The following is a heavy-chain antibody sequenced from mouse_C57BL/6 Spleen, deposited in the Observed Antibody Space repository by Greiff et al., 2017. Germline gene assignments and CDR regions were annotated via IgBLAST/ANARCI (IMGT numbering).Heavy chain of an antibody. CDR2: ILPGSGST. CDR3: ARSGQLRLRGDYFAY. J-gene: IGHJ2*01. D-gene: IGHD3-2*02. Sequence: QVQLKESGAELMKPGASVKLSCKATGYTFTGYWIEWVKQRPGHGLEWIGEILPGSGSTNYTEKVKGKVTFTADTSSNTDYMQLSSLTTEDSAIYYCARSGQLRLRGDYFAYWGQGTTLTVSS. CDR1: GYTFTGYW. V-gene: IGHV1-9*01.